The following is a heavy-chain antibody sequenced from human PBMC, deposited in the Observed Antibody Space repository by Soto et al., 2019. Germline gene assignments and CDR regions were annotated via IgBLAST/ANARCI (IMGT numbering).Heavy chain of an antibody. CDR2: VSPPFRTS. D-gene: IGHD3-10*01. Sequence: QVQLVQSGAEVKKPGSSVKVSCKTSGVSFNNNGIGWVRQAPGHGLEWMGGVSPPFRTSNYARKFLGRISITADASTCTVNMELSSLTSEDTAQYYCARVLYYGSGSYSPYGMDVWGQGTTVTVSS. CDR1: GVSFNNNG. J-gene: IGHJ6*02. V-gene: IGHV1-69*01. CDR3: ARVLYYGSGSYSPYGMDV.